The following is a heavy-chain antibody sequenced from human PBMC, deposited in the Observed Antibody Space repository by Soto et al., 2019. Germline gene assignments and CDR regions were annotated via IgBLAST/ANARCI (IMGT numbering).Heavy chain of an antibody. CDR2: IIPILGIA. CDR3: ARGGGYDFTNFDY. CDR1: GGTFSNYT. D-gene: IGHD5-12*01. J-gene: IGHJ4*02. V-gene: IGHV1-69*02. Sequence: QVQLVQSGAEVKKPGSSVKVSCKASGGTFSNYTISWVRQAPGQGLEWMGRIIPILGIANYAQKFQGRVTNTFDXXRSTAYMELSSLSSEDTAVYYCARGGGYDFTNFDYWGQGPLVTVSS.